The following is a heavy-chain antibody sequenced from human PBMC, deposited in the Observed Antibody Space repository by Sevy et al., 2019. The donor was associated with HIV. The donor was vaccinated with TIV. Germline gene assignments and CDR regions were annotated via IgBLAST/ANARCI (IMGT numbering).Heavy chain of an antibody. CDR1: GYTFTTFY. J-gene: IGHJ4*02. Sequence: ASVKVSCKTSGYTFTTFYVHWVRQAPGQGLEWMGIIIPSGGSTTYAQKFQGRVTMTRDTSTSTVYMELRSLRSEDTAVYYCASGTCVWGQGTPVTVSS. V-gene: IGHV1-46*01. CDR2: IIPSGGST. CDR3: ASGTCV. D-gene: IGHD1-26*01.